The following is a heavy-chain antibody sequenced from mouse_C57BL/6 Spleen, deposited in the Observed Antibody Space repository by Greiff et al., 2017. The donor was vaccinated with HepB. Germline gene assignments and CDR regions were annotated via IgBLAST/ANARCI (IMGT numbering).Heavy chain of an antibody. CDR1: GFTFSSYA. CDR2: ISSGGDYI. CDR3: TRVDYYGSRGFDV. Sequence: EVQGVESGEGLVKPGGSLKLSCAASGFTFSSYAMSWVRQTPEKRLEWVAYISSGGDYIYYADTVKGRFTISRDNARNTLYLQMSSLKSEDTAMYYCTRVDYYGSRGFDVWGTGTTVTVSS. V-gene: IGHV5-9-1*02. D-gene: IGHD1-1*01. J-gene: IGHJ1*03.